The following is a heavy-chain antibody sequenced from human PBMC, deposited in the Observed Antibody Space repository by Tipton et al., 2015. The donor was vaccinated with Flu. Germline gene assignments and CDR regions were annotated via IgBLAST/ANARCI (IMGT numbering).Heavy chain of an antibody. V-gene: IGHV4-59*01. CDR2: IYYSGNT. Sequence: LRLSCTVSGGSISSYYWSWIRQPPGKRLEWIGYIYYSGNTKYNPSLKSRVTISVDTSKSQFSLKLSSVTAADTAVYYCARTPPRGGFDYWGQGTLVTVSS. CDR3: ARTPPRGGFDY. CDR1: GGSISSYY. J-gene: IGHJ4*02.